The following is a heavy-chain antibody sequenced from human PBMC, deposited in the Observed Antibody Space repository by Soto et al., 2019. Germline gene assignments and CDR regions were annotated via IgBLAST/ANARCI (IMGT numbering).Heavy chain of an antibody. CDR1: GFTFNYSW. V-gene: IGHV3-74*01. J-gene: IGHJ3*01. D-gene: IGHD2-21*02. CDR3: ARGDLGGFDL. CDR2: IQNDGSRT. Sequence: EVQLVESEGGLVQRGGSLRLSCAASGFTFNYSWMHWVRQAPGQGLVWVAHIQNDGSRTTYADSVKGRFTISRDNAKNTMYLQMNSLRAEDTAVYYCARGDLGGFDLWGQGTTVTVSS.